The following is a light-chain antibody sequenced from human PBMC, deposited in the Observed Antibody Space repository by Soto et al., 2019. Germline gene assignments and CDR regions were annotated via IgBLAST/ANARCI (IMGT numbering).Light chain of an antibody. CDR3: QQYNTYSP. J-gene: IGKJ5*01. CDR2: DAS. V-gene: IGKV1-5*01. Sequence: DIQITQSPVTLSSSVAERVTITCRASQSISSWLAWYQQKPGKAPQALIYDASSLKSGVPSRFSGNGSGTEFTLTISSLQPDDFATYYCQQYNTYSPFGQGTRLEI. CDR1: QSISSW.